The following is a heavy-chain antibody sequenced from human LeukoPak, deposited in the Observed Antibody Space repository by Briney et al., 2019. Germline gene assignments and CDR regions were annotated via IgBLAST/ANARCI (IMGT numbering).Heavy chain of an antibody. V-gene: IGHV3-30-3*01. Sequence: PGGSLRLSCAASGFTLSSYAMHWVRQAPGKGLEWVAVISYDGSNKYYADSVKGRFTISRDNSKNTLYLQMNSLRAEDTAVYYCARDGTEGGYNDFDYWGQGTLVTVSS. CDR2: ISYDGSNK. J-gene: IGHJ4*02. CDR3: ARDGTEGGYNDFDY. D-gene: IGHD5-24*01. CDR1: GFTLSSYA.